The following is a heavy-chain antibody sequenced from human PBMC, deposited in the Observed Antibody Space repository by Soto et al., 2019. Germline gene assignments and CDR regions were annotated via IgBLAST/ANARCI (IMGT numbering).Heavy chain of an antibody. D-gene: IGHD4-17*01. V-gene: IGHV3-33*01. J-gene: IGHJ4*02. CDR2: IWYDGSNK. CDR3: ARGTTVTTTLDY. Sequence: PGGSLRLSCAASGFTFSSYGMHWVRQAPGKGLEWVAVIWYDGSNKYYADSVKGRFTISRDNSKNTLYLQMNSLRAEDTAVYYCARGTTVTTTLDYWGQGTLVTVSS. CDR1: GFTFSSYG.